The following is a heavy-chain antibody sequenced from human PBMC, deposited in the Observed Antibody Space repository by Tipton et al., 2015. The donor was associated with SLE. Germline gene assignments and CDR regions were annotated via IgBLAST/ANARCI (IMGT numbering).Heavy chain of an antibody. CDR1: GGSISSYY. J-gene: IGHJ4*02. V-gene: IGHV4-59*01. CDR2: IYYSGST. CDR3: ARAQHGDYADY. Sequence: TLSLTCTVSGGSISSYYWSWIRQPPGKGLEWIGYIYYSGSTNYNPSLKSRVTVSVDTSKNQFSLKLTSVTAADTAVYYCARAQHGDYADYWGQGTLVTVSS. D-gene: IGHD4-17*01.